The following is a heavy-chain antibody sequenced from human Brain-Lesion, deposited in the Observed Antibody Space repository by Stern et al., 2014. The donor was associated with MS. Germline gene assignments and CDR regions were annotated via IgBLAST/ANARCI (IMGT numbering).Heavy chain of an antibody. Sequence: EVHLVESGGGLVQPGGSLRLSCAASGFTFSNYWMHWVRQAPGQGLVWVSRVNNDGRRTSYADSVKGRFTMSRDNAKNTLYLQMNSLRVEDTAIYYCARGERWFDSWGQGTLVNVSS. V-gene: IGHV3-74*02. CDR2: VNNDGRRT. D-gene: IGHD3-10*01. J-gene: IGHJ5*01. CDR1: GFTFSNYW. CDR3: ARGERWFDS.